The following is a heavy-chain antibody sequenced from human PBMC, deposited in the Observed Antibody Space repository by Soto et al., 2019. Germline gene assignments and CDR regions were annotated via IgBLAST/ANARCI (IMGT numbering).Heavy chain of an antibody. CDR2: ISAYNGNT. Sequence: ASVEVSGEASGYTFTSYGISWVRRAPGQGLEWMGWISAYNGNTNYAQKLQGRVTMTTDTSTGTTYMELRSLRSDDTAVYYCARVLGYCSGGSCYPYGMDVWGQGTTVTVSS. CDR1: GYTFTSYG. CDR3: ARVLGYCSGGSCYPYGMDV. J-gene: IGHJ6*02. V-gene: IGHV1-18*01. D-gene: IGHD2-15*01.